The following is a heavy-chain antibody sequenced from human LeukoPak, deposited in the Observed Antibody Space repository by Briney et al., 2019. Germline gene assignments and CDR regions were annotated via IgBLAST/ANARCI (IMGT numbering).Heavy chain of an antibody. D-gene: IGHD3-10*01. V-gene: IGHV3-33*01. Sequence: GRSLRLSCAASGFTFSSYGMHWVRQAPGKGLEWVAVIWYDGSNKYYAGSVKGRFTISRDNSKNTLYLQMNSLRAEDTAVYYCARDKDFGFDYWGQGTLVTVSS. J-gene: IGHJ4*02. CDR2: IWYDGSNK. CDR1: GFTFSSYG. CDR3: ARDKDFGFDY.